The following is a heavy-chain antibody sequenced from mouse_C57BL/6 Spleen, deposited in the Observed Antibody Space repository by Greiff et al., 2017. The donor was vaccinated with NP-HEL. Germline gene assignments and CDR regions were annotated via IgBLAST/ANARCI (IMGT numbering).Heavy chain of an antibody. Sequence: QVQLQQPGAELVKPGASVKLSCKASGYTFTSYWMQWVKQRPGQGLEWIGEIDPSDSYTNYNQKFKGKATLTVDTSSSTAYMQLSSLTSEDSAVYYCAAHYYGSSLLDYWGQGTTLTVSS. J-gene: IGHJ2*01. D-gene: IGHD1-1*01. CDR3: AAHYYGSSLLDY. CDR1: GYTFTSYW. V-gene: IGHV1-50*01. CDR2: IDPSDSYT.